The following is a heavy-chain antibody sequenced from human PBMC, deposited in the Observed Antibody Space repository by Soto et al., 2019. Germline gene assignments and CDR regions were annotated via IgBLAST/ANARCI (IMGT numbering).Heavy chain of an antibody. CDR3: AGSVGGGFHY. Sequence: EVQLVESGGGLVQPGGSLRLSCAASGFTVSSNYMSWVRQAPGKGLEWVSVVYIGGNTYYAESVEDRFTISRDNFQNMLYLRTDSLRAEYTAVYYCAGSVGGGFHYWGQGTLVTVSS. D-gene: IGHD3-16*01. CDR1: GFTVSSNY. V-gene: IGHV3-66*01. J-gene: IGHJ4*02. CDR2: VYIGGNT.